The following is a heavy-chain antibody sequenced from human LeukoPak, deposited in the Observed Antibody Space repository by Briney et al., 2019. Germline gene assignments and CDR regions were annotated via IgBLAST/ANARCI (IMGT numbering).Heavy chain of an antibody. CDR3: AKDRKYDFWSGYSGGMDV. Sequence: PGGSLRLSCAASDFTFNYYDMNWVRQAPGKGLEWVSAISGSGGSTYYADSVKGRFTISRDNSKNTLYLQMNSLRAEDTAVYYCAKDRKYDFWSGYSGGMDVWGKGTTVTVSS. J-gene: IGHJ6*04. D-gene: IGHD3-3*01. CDR2: ISGSGGST. CDR1: DFTFNYYD. V-gene: IGHV3-23*01.